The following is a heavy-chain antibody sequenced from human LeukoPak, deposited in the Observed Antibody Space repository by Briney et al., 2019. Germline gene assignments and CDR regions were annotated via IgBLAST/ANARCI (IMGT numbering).Heavy chain of an antibody. CDR3: AVLTYQLLDYYFDY. D-gene: IGHD2-2*01. CDR1: GFIFSSYS. Sequence: GGSLRLSCAASGFIFSSYSMNWVRQAPGKGLEWVSYISSSGSTIYYADSAKGRFTISRDNAKNSLYLQMNSLRAEDTAVYYCAVLTYQLLDYYFDYWGQGTLVTVSS. CDR2: ISSSGSTI. J-gene: IGHJ4*02. V-gene: IGHV3-48*01.